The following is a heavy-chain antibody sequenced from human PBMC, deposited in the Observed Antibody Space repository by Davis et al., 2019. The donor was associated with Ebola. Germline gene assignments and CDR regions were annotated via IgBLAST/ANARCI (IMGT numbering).Heavy chain of an antibody. J-gene: IGHJ4*02. CDR2: ISAYNGNT. D-gene: IGHD3-16*02. Sequence: ASVKVSCKTSDYTFTNYGISWMRQAPGEGLEWMGWISAYNGNTDYAQKFQGRVTMTTDTSTSTAFMELTGLKSGDTAVYYCARDRLDIWGSYRSVDYWGQRTQVIVSS. CDR3: ARDRLDIWGSYRSVDY. V-gene: IGHV1-18*01. CDR1: DYTFTNYG.